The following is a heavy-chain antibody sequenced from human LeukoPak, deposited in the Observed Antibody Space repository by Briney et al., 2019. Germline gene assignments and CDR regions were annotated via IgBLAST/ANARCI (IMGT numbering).Heavy chain of an antibody. CDR1: GFTFSSYS. CDR3: ARHKLYYYDSSNDAFDI. V-gene: IGHV3-21*06. CDR2: ITGSTKSI. Sequence: GGSLRLSCAASGFTFSSYSMNWVRQAPGKGLEWVASITGSTKSIYYADSMRGRFTISRDNARNSLFLQMNSLRAEDTAVYYCARHKLYYYDSSNDAFDIWGQGTMVTVSS. D-gene: IGHD3-22*01. J-gene: IGHJ3*02.